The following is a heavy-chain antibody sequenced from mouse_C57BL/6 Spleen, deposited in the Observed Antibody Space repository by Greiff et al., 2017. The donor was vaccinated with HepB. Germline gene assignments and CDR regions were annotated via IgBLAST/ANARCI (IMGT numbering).Heavy chain of an antibody. CDR1: GFTFSDYY. CDR2: INYDGSST. D-gene: IGHD1-2*01. J-gene: IGHJ2*01. Sequence: EVQLVESEGGLVQPGSSMKLSCTASGFTFSDYYMAWVRQVPEKGLEWVANINYDGSSTYYLDSLKSRFIISRDNAKNILYLQMSSLKSEDTATYYCARGGTTAYYFDYWGQGTTLTVSS. CDR3: ARGGTTAYYFDY. V-gene: IGHV5-16*01.